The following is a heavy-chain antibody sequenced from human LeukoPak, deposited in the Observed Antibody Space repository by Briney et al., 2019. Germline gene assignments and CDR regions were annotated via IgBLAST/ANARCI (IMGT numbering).Heavy chain of an antibody. CDR2: INPKSGET. J-gene: IGHJ4*02. Sequence: ASVKVSCKASGYTFTDYYIHWVRLAPGQGLEWMGWINPKSGETKYAQNLQGRVSLTRDSSINTASMELSGLRSDDRAVYFCARGIKFYDYWTYFDFWGQGTPVTVSS. D-gene: IGHD3-3*01. V-gene: IGHV1-2*02. CDR1: GYTFTDYY. CDR3: ARGIKFYDYWTYFDF.